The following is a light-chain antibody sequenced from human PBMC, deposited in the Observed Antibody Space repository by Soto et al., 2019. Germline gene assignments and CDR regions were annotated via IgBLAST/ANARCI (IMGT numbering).Light chain of an antibody. CDR3: SSYAGSNNFV. CDR2: EVS. V-gene: IGLV2-8*01. Sequence: QSVLTQPPSASGSPGQSVTISCTGTSSDVGGYNYVSWYQQHPGKAPKLMIYEVSKRPSGVPDRFSGSKSGNTASLTVSGLQAEDEADYYCSSYAGSNNFVXGTGTKVPV. J-gene: IGLJ1*01. CDR1: SSDVGGYNY.